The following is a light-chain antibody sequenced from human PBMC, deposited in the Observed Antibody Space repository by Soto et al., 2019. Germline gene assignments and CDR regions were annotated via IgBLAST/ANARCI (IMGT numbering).Light chain of an antibody. Sequence: EIVLTQSPATLSLSPGERATLSCRASQSLSSYLGCYHQKPVQAPRLLIYDASNRATGIPPRFSGSGSGTDFTLTISSLGPEDFAVYYCQQGSIWTLTFGGGTKVEIK. CDR2: DAS. CDR3: QQGSIWTLT. V-gene: IGKV3-11*01. J-gene: IGKJ4*01. CDR1: QSLSSY.